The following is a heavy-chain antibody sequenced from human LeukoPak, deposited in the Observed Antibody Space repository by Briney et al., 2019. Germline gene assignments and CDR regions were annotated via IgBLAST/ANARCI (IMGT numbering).Heavy chain of an antibody. Sequence: GGSLRLSCVASGFTFGKYWMSWVRQAPGKGLEWVANIKLDGSEKNYVDSVKGRFTISRDNTKNSLYLQMNSLRVEDTAVYYCAKDLIAARPETFDYWGQGTLVTVSS. J-gene: IGHJ4*02. D-gene: IGHD6-6*01. CDR3: AKDLIAARPETFDY. V-gene: IGHV3-7*03. CDR2: IKLDGSEK. CDR1: GFTFGKYW.